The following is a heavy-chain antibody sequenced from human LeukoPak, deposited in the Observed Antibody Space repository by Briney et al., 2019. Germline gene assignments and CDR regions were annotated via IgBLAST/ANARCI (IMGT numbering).Heavy chain of an antibody. CDR1: GFTFSRYS. CDR3: ARDTEHLYFVFDY. J-gene: IGHJ4*02. Sequence: QSGGSLRLSCAASGFTFSRYSMNWVRQAPGKGLEWVSYISRSGSTIYYADSVKGRFTISRDNAKNSLYLQMNSLRDEDTAVYYRARDTEHLYFVFDYWGQGTLVTVSS. CDR2: ISRSGSTI. V-gene: IGHV3-48*02. D-gene: IGHD2-2*02.